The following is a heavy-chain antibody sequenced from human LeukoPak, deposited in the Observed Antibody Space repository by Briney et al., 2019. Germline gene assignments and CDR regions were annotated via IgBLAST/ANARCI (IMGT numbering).Heavy chain of an antibody. CDR2: IYWNDDK. J-gene: IGHJ3*02. CDR3: ARLIENYYDSSGYYPVNAFDI. Sequence: SGPTLVNPTQTLTLTCTFSGFSLSTSGVGVGWIRQPPGKALEWLALIYWNDDKRYSTSLKTRLTISKDTSKNQVVLTMTNMDPVDTATYYCARLIENYYDSSGYYPVNAFDIWGQGTMVTVSS. CDR1: GFSLSTSGVG. V-gene: IGHV2-5*01. D-gene: IGHD3-22*01.